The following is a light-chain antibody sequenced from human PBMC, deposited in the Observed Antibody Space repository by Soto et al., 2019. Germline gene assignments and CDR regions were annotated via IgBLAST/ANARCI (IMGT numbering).Light chain of an antibody. CDR3: QQYSSYSSWT. CDR2: DAS. J-gene: IGKJ1*01. CDR1: QSISNF. Sequence: DIQMTQSPSTLSASVGDRVTITCRASQSISNFLAWYQQKPGKAPKLLMYDASRLKSGVPSRFSGSGSGTDFTLSISSLQPDDFASYYCQQYSSYSSWTVGQGTKVDIK. V-gene: IGKV1-5*01.